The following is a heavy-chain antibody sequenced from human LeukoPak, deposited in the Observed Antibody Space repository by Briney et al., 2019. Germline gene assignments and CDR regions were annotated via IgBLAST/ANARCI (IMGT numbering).Heavy chain of an antibody. Sequence: GGSLRLSCAASGFTFSTHGMHWVRQAPGKGLEWVAFIRYDGRNKYYADSVKGRFTISRDNSKNTLCLQMNSLRAEDTAVYYCVRCTFVLHKRCSAFDVWGQGTMVTVSA. V-gene: IGHV3-30*02. CDR2: IRYDGRNK. J-gene: IGHJ3*01. D-gene: IGHD2-8*01. CDR3: VRCTFVLHKRCSAFDV. CDR1: GFTFSTHG.